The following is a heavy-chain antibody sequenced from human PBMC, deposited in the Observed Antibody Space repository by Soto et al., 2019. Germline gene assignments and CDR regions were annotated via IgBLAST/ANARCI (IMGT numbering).Heavy chain of an antibody. CDR2: ISYDGSNK. J-gene: IGHJ6*02. Sequence: QVQLVESGGGVVQPGRSLRLSCAASGFTFSSYAMHWVRQAPGKGLERVAVISYDGSNKYYADSVKGRFTISRDNSKNTLYLQINSLRAEDTAVYYCARDRLRYNWNDFPYYYYGMDVWGQGTTVTVSS. CDR1: GFTFSSYA. CDR3: ARDRLRYNWNDFPYYYYGMDV. D-gene: IGHD1-1*01. V-gene: IGHV3-30-3*01.